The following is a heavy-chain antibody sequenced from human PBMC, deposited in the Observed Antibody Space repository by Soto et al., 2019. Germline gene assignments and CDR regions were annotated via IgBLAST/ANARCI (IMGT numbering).Heavy chain of an antibody. V-gene: IGHV3-30*18. CDR3: AKEVQLRGALDI. CDR1: GFTFSSFG. J-gene: IGHJ3*02. Sequence: RGSLRLSCAASGFTFSSFGMHWVLQAPGKGLEWVAVISYDGSNKYYAESVKGRFTISRENYKDTLYLQMNSLRAEDTAVYYCAKEVQLRGALDIWGQGTMVTVSS. D-gene: IGHD5-18*01. CDR2: ISYDGSNK.